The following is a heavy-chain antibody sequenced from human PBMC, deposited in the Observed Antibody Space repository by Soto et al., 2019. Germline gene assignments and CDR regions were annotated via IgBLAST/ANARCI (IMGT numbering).Heavy chain of an antibody. J-gene: IGHJ4*01. CDR2: VNSDESST. D-gene: IGHD3-22*01. CDR1: GFTFSSYA. CDR3: AREGDGTTGYYQDY. Sequence: GSLRLSCSASGFTFSSYAMHWVRQAPGKGLVWVSRVNSDESSTTYADSVKGRFTISRDNAKKTLYLQMNSLRVEDTAVYYCAREGDGTTGYYQDYWGHGTLVTVSS. V-gene: IGHV3-74*03.